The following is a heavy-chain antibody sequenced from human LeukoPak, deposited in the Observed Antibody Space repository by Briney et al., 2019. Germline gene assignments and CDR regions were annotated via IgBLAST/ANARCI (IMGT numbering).Heavy chain of an antibody. CDR2: ISGSGGST. D-gene: IGHD6-19*01. V-gene: IGHV3-23*01. J-gene: IGHJ4*02. Sequence: GGSLRLSCAASGFTFEDYGMNWVRQAPGKGLEWVSAISGSGGSTYYADSVKGRFTISRDNSKNTLYLQMNSLRAEDTAVYYCAKDYSSGWYVRDFDYWGQGTLVTVSS. CDR1: GFTFEDYG. CDR3: AKDYSSGWYVRDFDY.